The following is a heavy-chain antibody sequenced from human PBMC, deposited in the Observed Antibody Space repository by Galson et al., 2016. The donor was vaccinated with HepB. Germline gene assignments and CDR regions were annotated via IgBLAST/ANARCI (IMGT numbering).Heavy chain of an antibody. CDR1: GGSLNRGDYY. D-gene: IGHD2-2*02. CDR2: VNYAGNT. J-gene: IGHJ6*02. CDR3: ARQKRYCSSTRCYNDYFGMDL. V-gene: IGHV4-39*01. Sequence: ETLSLTCTVSGGSLNRGDYYWSWIRQPPGKGLEWIGNVNYAGNTYYNPSLKSRVTITVDTTKNQFSLKVNSLTAADTAVYYCARQKRYCSSTRCYNDYFGMDLWGQGTTVTVSS.